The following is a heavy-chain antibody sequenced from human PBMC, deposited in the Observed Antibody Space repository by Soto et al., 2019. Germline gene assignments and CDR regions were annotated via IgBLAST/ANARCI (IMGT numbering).Heavy chain of an antibody. V-gene: IGHV4-31*03. D-gene: IGHD3-10*01. CDR2: IYYSGST. CDR3: ARDRPRRYGSGSYPDAFDI. CDR1: GGSISSGGYY. Sequence: QVQLQESGPGLVKPSQTLSLTCTVSGGSISSGGYYWSWIRQHPGKGLEWIGYIYYSGSTYYNPSLKSRVIISVDTSKNQFSLKLSSVTAADTAVYYCARDRPRRYGSGSYPDAFDIWGQGTMVTVSS. J-gene: IGHJ3*02.